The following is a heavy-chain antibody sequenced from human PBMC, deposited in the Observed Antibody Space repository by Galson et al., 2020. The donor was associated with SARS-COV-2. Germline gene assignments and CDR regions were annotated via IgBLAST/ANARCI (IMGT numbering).Heavy chain of an antibody. CDR2: ISYSGTT. D-gene: IGHD2-8*01. CDR3: ASDYRFTIVLESYYYMDV. V-gene: IGHV4-31*03. J-gene: IGHJ6*03. Sequence: SETLSLTCTVSGGSITGSNFYWRWVRQHPGKGLEWIGDISYSGTTTYNPSLKSRISISLDTSKNQFSLDLRSVTAADTAVYFCASDYRFTIVLESYYYMDVWGKGTTVIVSS. CDR1: GGSITGSNFY.